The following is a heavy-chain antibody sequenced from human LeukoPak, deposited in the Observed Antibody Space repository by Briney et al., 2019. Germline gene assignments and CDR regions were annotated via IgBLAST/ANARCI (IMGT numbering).Heavy chain of an antibody. D-gene: IGHD7-27*01. CDR3: ARGFAGDRTMAGYFDL. Sequence: VSVKVSFKASGYTFTSYGISWVRQAPGQGLEWMGWSSPYNGNTNYAQKLQGRVTMTTDTSTSTAYMDLRSLRSDDTAVYYCARGFAGDRTMAGYFDLWGRGTLVTVSS. CDR2: SSPYNGNT. V-gene: IGHV1-18*01. CDR1: GYTFTSYG. J-gene: IGHJ2*01.